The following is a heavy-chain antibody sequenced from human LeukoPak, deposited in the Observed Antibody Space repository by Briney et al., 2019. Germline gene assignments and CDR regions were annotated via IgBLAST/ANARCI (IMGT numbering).Heavy chain of an antibody. J-gene: IGHJ4*02. V-gene: IGHV4-39*07. CDR3: ARDRGESSSWYPPVHYFDY. CDR2: IYYSGST. D-gene: IGHD6-13*01. Sequence: MSSETLSLTCTVSGGSISSSSYYWGWIRQPPGKGLEWIGSIYYSGSTYYNPSLKSRVTISVDTSKNQFSLKLSSVTAADTAAYYCARDRGESSSWYPPVHYFDYWGQGTLVTVSS. CDR1: GGSISSSSYY.